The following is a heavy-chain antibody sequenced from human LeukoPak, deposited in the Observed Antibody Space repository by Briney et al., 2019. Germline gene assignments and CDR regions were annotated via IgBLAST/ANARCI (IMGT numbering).Heavy chain of an antibody. CDR1: GFIFSSYS. V-gene: IGHV3-21*01. D-gene: IGHD1-26*01. J-gene: IGHJ4*02. CDR3: ARGEEPVGFDY. Sequence: PGGSLRLSCAASGFIFSSYSMNWVRQAPGKGLEWVSSISSSSSYIYYADSVKGRFTISRDNAKNSLSLQMNSLRAEDTAVYYCARGEEPVGFDYWGQGTLVTVSS. CDR2: ISSSSSYI.